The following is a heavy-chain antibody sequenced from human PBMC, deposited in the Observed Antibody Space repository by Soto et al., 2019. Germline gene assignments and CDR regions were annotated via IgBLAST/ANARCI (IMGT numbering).Heavy chain of an antibody. CDR1: GYSFTSYW. J-gene: IGHJ5*02. D-gene: IGHD3-22*01. CDR3: ATQYYYDSSGYYCFDP. V-gene: IGHV5-51*01. CDR2: IHPGDSDT. Sequence: GESLKISCKGSGYSFTSYWIGWVRQMPGEGLEWMGIIHPGDSDTRYSPSFQGRVTISADKSFSTAYLQWSSLKASDTAMYYCATQYYYDSSGYYCFDPWGQGTLVTVSS.